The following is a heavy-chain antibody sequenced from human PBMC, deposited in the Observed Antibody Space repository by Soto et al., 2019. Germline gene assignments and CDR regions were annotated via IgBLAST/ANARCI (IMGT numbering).Heavy chain of an antibody. J-gene: IGHJ4*02. CDR3: ARGPDYFGSGSTFDS. Sequence: QVQLQESGPGLVKPSETLSLTCTVSGGSYYWSWIRQPPGKGLEWIGYIYYSGGPNYTPSLKSRVTISIDTSKDQLSLNLNSVTAADTAVYYCARGPDYFGSGSTFDSWGQGTLVTVSS. CDR1: GGSYY. D-gene: IGHD3-10*01. V-gene: IGHV4-59*01. CDR2: IYYSGGP.